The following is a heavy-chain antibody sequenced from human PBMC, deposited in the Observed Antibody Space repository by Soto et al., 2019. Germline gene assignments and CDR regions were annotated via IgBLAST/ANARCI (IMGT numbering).Heavy chain of an antibody. J-gene: IGHJ4*02. D-gene: IGHD3-3*01. CDR1: GGSISSGGHY. CDR3: ARAPTRDDFWSGYYIGYFDY. Sequence: SETLSLTCTVSGGSISSGGHYWSWIRQHPGKGLEWIGYIYYSGSTYYNPSLKSRVTISVDTSKNQFSLKLSSVTAADTAVYYCARAPTRDDFWSGYYIGYFDYWGQGTLVTVSS. V-gene: IGHV4-31*03. CDR2: IYYSGST.